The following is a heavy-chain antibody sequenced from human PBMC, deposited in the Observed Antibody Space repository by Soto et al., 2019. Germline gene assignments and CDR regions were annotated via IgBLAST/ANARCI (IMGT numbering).Heavy chain of an antibody. CDR2: IYYSGST. Sequence: PSETLSLTCTVSGGSVSSGSYYWSWIRQPPGKGLEWIGYIYYSGSTNYNPSLKSRVTISVDTSKNQFSLKLSSVTAADTAVYYCARGYDFWSGYYAMDVWGQGTTVTVSS. CDR1: GGSVSSGSYY. J-gene: IGHJ6*02. V-gene: IGHV4-61*01. D-gene: IGHD3-3*01. CDR3: ARGYDFWSGYYAMDV.